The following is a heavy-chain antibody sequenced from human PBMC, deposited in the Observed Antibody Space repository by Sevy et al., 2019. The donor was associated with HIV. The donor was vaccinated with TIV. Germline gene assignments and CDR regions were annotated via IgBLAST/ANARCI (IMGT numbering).Heavy chain of an antibody. CDR3: ARGKHISDYYGSFDY. V-gene: IGHV3-53*01. D-gene: IGHD3-3*01. CDR2: LYLGGSK. J-gene: IGHJ4*02. Sequence: GGSLRLSCAASGLIVSSNFMSWVRQAPGKGLEWVSVLYLGGSKYYADSVKGRFTISSDDSKNTLYLQMNSLRAEDTAVYFCARGKHISDYYGSFDYWGQGTLVTVSS. CDR1: GLIVSSNF.